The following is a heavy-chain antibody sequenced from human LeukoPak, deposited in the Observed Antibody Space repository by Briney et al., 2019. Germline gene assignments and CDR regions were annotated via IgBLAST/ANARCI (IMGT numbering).Heavy chain of an antibody. J-gene: IGHJ4*02. CDR2: IIPILGIA. V-gene: IGHV1-69*04. Sequence: GASVKVSGKASGGTFSSYAISWVRQAPGQGLEWMGRIIPILGIANYAQKFQGRVTITADKSTSTAYMELSSLRSEDTAVYYCAREGGYSYGYALDYWGQGTLVTVSS. CDR3: AREGGYSYGYALDY. D-gene: IGHD5-18*01. CDR1: GGTFSSYA.